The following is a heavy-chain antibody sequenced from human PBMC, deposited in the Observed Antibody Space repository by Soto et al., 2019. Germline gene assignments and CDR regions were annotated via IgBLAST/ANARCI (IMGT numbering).Heavy chain of an antibody. D-gene: IGHD1-26*01. CDR1: WFTVSSNY. J-gene: IGHJ4*02. CDR2: IYSGGST. CDR3: ARDRYSGSYYFDY. Sequence: LRLSCAASWFTVSSNYMSWVRQAPGKGLEWVSVIYSGGSTYYADSVKGRFTISRDNSKNTLYLQMNSLRAEDTAVYYCARDRYSGSYYFDYWGQGTLVTVSS. V-gene: IGHV3-53*01.